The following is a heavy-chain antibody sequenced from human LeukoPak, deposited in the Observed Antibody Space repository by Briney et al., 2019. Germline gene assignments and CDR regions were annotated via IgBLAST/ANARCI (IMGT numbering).Heavy chain of an antibody. CDR2: ISHDGSGK. J-gene: IGHJ4*02. V-gene: IGHV3-30*03. CDR3: ARGGTYARESDY. D-gene: IGHD3-16*01. Sequence: GRSLRLSCAASGFTFNGNAMQWVRQAPGKGLEWVAHISHDGSGKYYRDSVKGRFTISRDDSKNTLYLQLNSLRAEDTAVYYCARGGTYARESDYWGQGTLVTVSS. CDR1: GFTFNGNA.